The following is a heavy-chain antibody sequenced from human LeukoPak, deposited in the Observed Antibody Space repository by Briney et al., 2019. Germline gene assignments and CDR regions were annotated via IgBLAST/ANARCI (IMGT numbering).Heavy chain of an antibody. CDR2: IYYSGST. CDR1: GGSISSYY. CDR3: ARAPYGMDL. J-gene: IGHJ6*02. Sequence: SETLSLTCTVSGGSISSYYWSCIRQPPGKGLEWIGYIYYSGSTNYNPSLKSRVTISVDTSKNQFSLKLSSVTAADTAVYYCARAPYGMDLWGQGTTVTVSS. V-gene: IGHV4-59*01.